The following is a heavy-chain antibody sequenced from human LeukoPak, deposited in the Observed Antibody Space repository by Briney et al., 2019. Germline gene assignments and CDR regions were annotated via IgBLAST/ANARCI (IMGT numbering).Heavy chain of an antibody. CDR1: GFTVSSNY. Sequence: GGSLRLSCAASGFTVSSNYMSWVRQAPGKGLEWVSVIYSGGSTYYADSVKGRFTISRDNAKNSLYLQMNSLRAEDTAVYYCAGIEWELPSPVIWGQGTLVTVSS. CDR2: IYSGGST. CDR3: AGIEWELPSPVI. J-gene: IGHJ4*02. V-gene: IGHV3-53*01. D-gene: IGHD1-26*01.